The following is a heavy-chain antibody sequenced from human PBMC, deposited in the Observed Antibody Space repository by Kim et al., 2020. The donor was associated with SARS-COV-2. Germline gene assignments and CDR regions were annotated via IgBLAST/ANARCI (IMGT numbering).Heavy chain of an antibody. CDR2: IYPDDSNT. D-gene: IGHD3-10*01. J-gene: IGHJ4*02. V-gene: IGHV5-51*01. Sequence: GESLKISCKGSGYTFTNSWIGWVRQMPGKGLEWMGFIYPDDSNTKYNPSFKGQVTISADKSISTAYLQWSSLKASDTAMYYCSRQNYYYGSGIPNDYWGQGTLVTVSS. CDR1: GYTFTNSW. CDR3: SRQNYYYGSGIPNDY.